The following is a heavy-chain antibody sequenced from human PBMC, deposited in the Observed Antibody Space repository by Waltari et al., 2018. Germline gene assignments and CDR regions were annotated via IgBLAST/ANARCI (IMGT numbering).Heavy chain of an antibody. CDR2: INPKNGDT. D-gene: IGHD3-22*01. J-gene: IGHJ4*02. Sequence: LVQSGAEVKKPGASVKVSCKASGYTFHGYAILWVRQAPGQVLEWMGRINPKNGDTHYAQNLQGRVALTTDTSTNTAFMELQRLRSDDTAVYYCLRDSSGSHFDYWGQGTLVTVSS. CDR3: LRDSSGSHFDY. CDR1: GYTFHGYA. V-gene: IGHV1-2*06.